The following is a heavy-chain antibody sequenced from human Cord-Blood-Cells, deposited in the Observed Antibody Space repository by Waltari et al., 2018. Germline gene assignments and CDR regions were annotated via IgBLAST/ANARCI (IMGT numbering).Heavy chain of an antibody. CDR3: AKALGSPFDY. CDR2: ISWDGGST. D-gene: IGHD3-16*01. CDR1: GFTFDDYT. J-gene: IGHJ4*02. Sequence: EVHLVESGGVVVQPGGSLRLSCAASGFTFDDYTMILVRQAPGKGLEWVSLISWDGGSTYYADSVKGRFTISRDNSKNSLYLQMNSLRTEDTALYYCAKALGSPFDYWGQGTLVTVSS. V-gene: IGHV3-43*01.